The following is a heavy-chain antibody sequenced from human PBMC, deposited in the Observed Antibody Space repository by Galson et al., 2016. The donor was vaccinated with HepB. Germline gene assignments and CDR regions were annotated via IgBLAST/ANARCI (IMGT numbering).Heavy chain of an antibody. D-gene: IGHD2-21*02. CDR1: GSSFTNYW. CDR2: IYPGDSDA. Sequence: QSGADVTEPGESLKISCKGSGSSFTNYWIAWVRQMPGTGLEWMGIIYPGDSDARYSPTFQGLITISGDKSISSAYLQWSSLQASDSAMYSCARRGVTGAFDIWGQGTMLTVSS. J-gene: IGHJ3*02. CDR3: ARRGVTGAFDI. V-gene: IGHV5-51*01.